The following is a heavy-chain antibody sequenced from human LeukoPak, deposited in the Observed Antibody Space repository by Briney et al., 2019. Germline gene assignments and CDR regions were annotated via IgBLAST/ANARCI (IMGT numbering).Heavy chain of an antibody. Sequence: PGRSLRLSCTASGFTFGDYAMSWVRQAPGKGLEWVGFIRSKAYGGTTEHAASVKGRFTISRDDSKSIAYLQMNSLKTEDTAVYYCTRDVYGDYLDYWGQGTLVTVSS. V-gene: IGHV3-49*04. CDR2: IRSKAYGGTT. J-gene: IGHJ4*02. CDR3: TRDVYGDYLDY. D-gene: IGHD4-17*01. CDR1: GFTFGDYA.